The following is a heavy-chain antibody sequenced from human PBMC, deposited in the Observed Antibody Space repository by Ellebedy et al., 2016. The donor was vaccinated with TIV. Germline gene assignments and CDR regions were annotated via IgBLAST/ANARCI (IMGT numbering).Heavy chain of an antibody. CDR3: ARVNQWQGFDL. CDR1: GGTFSNSA. D-gene: IGHD6-19*01. CDR2: IIPIVDIP. J-gene: IGHJ5*02. Sequence: SVKVSXXASGGTFSNSALNWVRQAPGQGLEWMGRIIPIVDIPNYAQNFQGRVSITADKSTSTAYMELSSLKSDDTAMYYCARVNQWQGFDLWGQGTLVTVSS. V-gene: IGHV1-69*04.